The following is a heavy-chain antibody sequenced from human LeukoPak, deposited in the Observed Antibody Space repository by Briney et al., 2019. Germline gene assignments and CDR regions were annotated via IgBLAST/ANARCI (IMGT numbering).Heavy chain of an antibody. V-gene: IGHV3-71*01. CDR2: IRSKAYGGTT. J-gene: IGHJ4*02. Sequence: GGSLRLSCAASGFTFSSSWMHWVCQAPGKGLEWVGFIRSKAYGGTTEYAASVKGRFTISRDDSKSIAYLQMNSLKTEDTAVYYCAKDVGPYSSWYDYWGQGTLVTVSS. CDR3: AKDVGPYSSWYDY. CDR1: GFTFSSSW. D-gene: IGHD6-13*01.